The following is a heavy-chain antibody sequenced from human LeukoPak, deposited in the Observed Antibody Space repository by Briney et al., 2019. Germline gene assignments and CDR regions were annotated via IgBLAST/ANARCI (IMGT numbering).Heavy chain of an antibody. V-gene: IGHV3-74*01. J-gene: IGHJ6*02. D-gene: IGHD3-9*01. Sequence: GGSLRLSCVASGFTFSSYWMHWVRQDPRKGLVWVSRINGDGRNINYADSVRGRFTISRDNAKSTLFLQMNTLRVEDTAVYYCTRDLMDYDVSTGLHHYYMDVWGQGTTVTVSS. CDR1: GFTFSSYW. CDR3: TRDLMDYDVSTGLHHYYMDV. CDR2: INGDGRNI.